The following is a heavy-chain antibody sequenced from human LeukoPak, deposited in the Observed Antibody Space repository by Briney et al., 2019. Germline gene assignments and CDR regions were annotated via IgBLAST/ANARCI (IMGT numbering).Heavy chain of an antibody. Sequence: QPGGSLRLSCAASGFTFSSYAMSWVRQAPGKGLEWVSAISGSGGSTYYADSVKGRFTISRDNSKNTLYLQMNSLRAEDTAVYYCAKDTVSRYSYGEYYFDYWGQGTLVTVSS. J-gene: IGHJ4*02. CDR3: AKDTVSRYSYGEYYFDY. V-gene: IGHV3-23*01. CDR2: ISGSGGST. CDR1: GFTFSSYA. D-gene: IGHD5-18*01.